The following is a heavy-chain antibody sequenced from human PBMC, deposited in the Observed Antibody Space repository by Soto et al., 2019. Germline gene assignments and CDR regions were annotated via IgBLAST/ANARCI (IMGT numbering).Heavy chain of an antibody. J-gene: IGHJ6*02. CDR2: INHSGST. V-gene: IGHV4-34*01. CDR1: GGSFSGYY. CDR3: ARDLWGYSRVPGGMDV. D-gene: IGHD6-13*01. Sequence: SETLSLTCAVYGGSFSGYYWSWIRQPPGKGLEWIGEINHSGSTNYNPSLKSRVTISVDTSKNQFSLKLSSVTAADTAVYYCARDLWGYSRVPGGMDVWGQGTTVTVSS.